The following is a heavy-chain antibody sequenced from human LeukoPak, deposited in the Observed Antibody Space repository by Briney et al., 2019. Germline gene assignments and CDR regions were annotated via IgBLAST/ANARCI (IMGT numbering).Heavy chain of an antibody. CDR2: IYYSGST. D-gene: IGHD3-22*01. Sequence: SETLSLTCTVSGGSISSGGYYWSWIRQHPGKGLEWIGYIYYSGSTNYNPSLKSRVTISVDTSKNQFSLKLSSVTAADTAVYYCASTHYYDSSGYLPDAFDIWGQGTMVTVSS. CDR1: GGSISSGGYY. J-gene: IGHJ3*02. CDR3: ASTHYYDSSGYLPDAFDI. V-gene: IGHV4-31*03.